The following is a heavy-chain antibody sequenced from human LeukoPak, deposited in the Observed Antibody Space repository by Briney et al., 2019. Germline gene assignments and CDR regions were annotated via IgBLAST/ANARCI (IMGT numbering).Heavy chain of an antibody. CDR1: GYTFTSYG. D-gene: IGHD5-12*01. Sequence: ASMKVSCKASGYTFTSYGISWVRQAPGQGLEWMGWISAYNGNTNYAQKLQGRVTMTTDTSTSTAYMELRSLRSDDTAVYYCARVVGSGGYDFSDYWGQGTLVTVSS. CDR2: ISAYNGNT. J-gene: IGHJ4*02. V-gene: IGHV1-18*01. CDR3: ARVVGSGGYDFSDY.